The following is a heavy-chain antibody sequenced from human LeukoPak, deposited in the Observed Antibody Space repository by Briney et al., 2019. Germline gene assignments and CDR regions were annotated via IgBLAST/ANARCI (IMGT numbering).Heavy chain of an antibody. CDR3: ARVGHCSITSCLDY. CDR1: GFTFSSYW. V-gene: IGHV3-74*01. CDR2: INSDGSST. J-gene: IGHJ4*02. Sequence: PGGSLRLSCAASGFTFSSYWMHWVRQAPGKGLVWVSRINSDGSSTSYADSVKGRFTISRDNAKNSLYLQMNSLRAEDTAVYYCARVGHCSITSCLDYWGQGTLVTVSS. D-gene: IGHD2-2*01.